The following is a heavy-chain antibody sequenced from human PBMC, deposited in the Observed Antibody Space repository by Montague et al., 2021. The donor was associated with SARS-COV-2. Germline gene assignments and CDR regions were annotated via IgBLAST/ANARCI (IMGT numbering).Heavy chain of an antibody. Sequence: SLRLSCAASGFTSSSYSMNWVRQAPGKGLEWVAVISYDGSNKYYADSVKGRFTISRDNSKNTLYLQMNSPRAEDTAVYYCAGSLLEYYGMDVWGQGTTVTVSS. CDR3: AGSLLEYYGMDV. CDR1: GFTSSSYS. V-gene: IGHV3-30*03. J-gene: IGHJ6*02. D-gene: IGHD3-3*01. CDR2: ISYDGSNK.